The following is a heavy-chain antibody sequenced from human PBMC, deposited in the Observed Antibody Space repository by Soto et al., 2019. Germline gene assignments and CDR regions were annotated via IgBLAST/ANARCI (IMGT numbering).Heavy chain of an antibody. Sequence: QVQLQQWGAGVLRPSETLSLTCAVYGESFSNHYWTWIRQSPGKGLEWVGEINYSGSTRSNWSLGSRVTISVDTSNNQFSLMVTSVTAEDTAVYYCARGVVYRDVGLAYGMDVWGQGTTVTVSS. D-gene: IGHD3-22*01. CDR2: INYSGST. V-gene: IGHV4-34*01. CDR3: ARGVVYRDVGLAYGMDV. CDR1: GESFSNHY. J-gene: IGHJ6*02.